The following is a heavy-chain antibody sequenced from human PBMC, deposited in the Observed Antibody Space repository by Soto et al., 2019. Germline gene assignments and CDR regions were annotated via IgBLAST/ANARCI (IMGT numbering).Heavy chain of an antibody. J-gene: IGHJ3*02. D-gene: IGHD3-22*01. CDR3: ARGGNYYDSSGYYWGAFDI. V-gene: IGHV1-69*13. CDR2: IIPIFGTA. CDR1: GGTFSSYA. Sequence: SVKVSCKASGGTFSSYAISWVRQAPGQGLEWMGGIIPIFGTANYAQKFQGRVTITADESTSTAYMELSSLRSEDTAVYYCARGGNYYDSSGYYWGAFDIWGQGTMVTVS.